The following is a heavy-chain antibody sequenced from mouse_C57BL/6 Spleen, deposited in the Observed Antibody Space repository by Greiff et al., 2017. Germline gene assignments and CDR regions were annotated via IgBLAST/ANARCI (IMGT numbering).Heavy chain of an antibody. D-gene: IGHD2-5*01. CDR2: IWSGGST. CDR1: GFSFTSYG. CDR3: ARKSDYSNYYYAMDY. Sequence: QVQLQQSGPGLVQPSQSLSITCTVSGFSFTSYGVHWVRPSPGKGLEWLGVIWSGGSTDYNAAFISRLSISKDNSKSQVFFKMNSLQADDTAIYYCARKSDYSNYYYAMDYWGQGTSVTVSS. J-gene: IGHJ4*01. V-gene: IGHV2-2*01.